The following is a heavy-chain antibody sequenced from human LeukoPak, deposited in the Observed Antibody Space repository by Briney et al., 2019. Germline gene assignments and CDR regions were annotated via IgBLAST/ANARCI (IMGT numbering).Heavy chain of an antibody. CDR3: AKAVCNSVNCYGNY. Sequence: GGSLRLSCAASGFTLSSYAMSWVRQAPGKGLEWVSSISGGHGGTYYADSVKGRFTISRDDSKNTLYLQVNSLRAEDTAVYYCAKAVCNSVNCYGNYWGQGTLVTVSS. V-gene: IGHV3-23*01. J-gene: IGHJ4*02. CDR2: ISGGHGGT. CDR1: GFTLSSYA. D-gene: IGHD2-2*01.